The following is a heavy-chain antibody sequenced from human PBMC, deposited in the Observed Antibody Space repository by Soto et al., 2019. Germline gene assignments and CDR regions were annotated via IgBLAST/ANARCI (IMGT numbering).Heavy chain of an antibody. CDR1: GFTFDDYA. J-gene: IGHJ4*02. V-gene: IGHV3-9*01. Sequence: EVQLVESGGGLVQPGRSLRLSCAASGFTFDDYAMHWVRQAPGKGLEWVSGISWNSGSIGYADSVKGRFTISRDNAKNSLYLQMNSLRAEDTALYYCAKGSGWYFDYWGQGTLVTVSS. CDR3: AKGSGWYFDY. D-gene: IGHD6-25*01. CDR2: ISWNSGSI.